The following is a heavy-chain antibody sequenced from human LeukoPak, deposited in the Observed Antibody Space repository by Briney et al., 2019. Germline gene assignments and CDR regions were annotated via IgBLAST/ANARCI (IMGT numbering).Heavy chain of an antibody. Sequence: GGSLRLSCAASGFTFSSYSMNWVRQAPGKGLEWVANIKQDGSEKYYVDSVKGRFTISRDNAKNSLYLQMNSLRAEDTAVYYCARDGDAFWFDPWGQGTLVTVSS. CDR1: GFTFSSYS. D-gene: IGHD7-27*01. CDR3: ARDGDAFWFDP. V-gene: IGHV3-7*01. J-gene: IGHJ5*02. CDR2: IKQDGSEK.